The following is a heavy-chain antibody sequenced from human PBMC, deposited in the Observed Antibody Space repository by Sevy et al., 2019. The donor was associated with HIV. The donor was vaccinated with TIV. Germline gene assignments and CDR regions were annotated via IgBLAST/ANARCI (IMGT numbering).Heavy chain of an antibody. Sequence: GGSLRLSCAASGFTFSSYGMHWVRQAPGKGLEWVAFIRYDGSNKYYADSVKGRFTISRVNSKNTLYLQMNSLRAEDTAVYYCATSRYCRGGSCYGADYYYGMDVWGQGTTVTVSS. CDR1: GFTFSSYG. J-gene: IGHJ6*02. CDR3: ATSRYCRGGSCYGADYYYGMDV. CDR2: IRYDGSNK. V-gene: IGHV3-30*02. D-gene: IGHD2-15*01.